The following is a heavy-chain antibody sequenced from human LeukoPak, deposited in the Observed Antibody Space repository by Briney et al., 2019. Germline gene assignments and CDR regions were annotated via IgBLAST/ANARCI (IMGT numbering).Heavy chain of an antibody. D-gene: IGHD5-18*01. J-gene: IGHJ4*02. CDR2: IWYDGSNK. V-gene: IGHV3-33*01. CDR1: GFAFNYYG. Sequence: GGSLRLSCAASGFAFNYYGMHWVRQAPGKGLEWVALIWYDGSNKYYVDSVKGRFTISRDNSKNTLYLQMNSLRAEDTAVYYCARDARDTVMLTADYWGQGTLVTVSS. CDR3: ARDARDTVMLTADY.